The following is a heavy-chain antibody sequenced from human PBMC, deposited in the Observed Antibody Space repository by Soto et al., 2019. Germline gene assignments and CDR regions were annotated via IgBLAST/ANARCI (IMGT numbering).Heavy chain of an antibody. D-gene: IGHD6-13*01. CDR2: MNPNSGNT. CDR1: GYTFTSYE. J-gene: IGHJ1*01. V-gene: IGHV1-8*01. CDR3: ARGLNPAYGSNWYYVFQH. Sequence: QVHLVQSGAEVKKPGASVKVSCKASGYTFTSYEINWVRQATGQGLEWVGWMNPNSGNTGYAQKFQGRVTMTRNTSITTAYMELSSLRPEDTAVYFCARGLNPAYGSNWYYVFQHWGQGTLVTVSS.